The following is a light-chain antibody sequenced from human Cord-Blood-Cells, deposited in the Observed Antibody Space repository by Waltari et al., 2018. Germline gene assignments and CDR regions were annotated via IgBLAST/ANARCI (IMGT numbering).Light chain of an antibody. V-gene: IGLV2-23*01. Sequence: QSALSQPASVSGSPGQSITISCTGTSSDVGSYNLVSWYQQPPGTAPKLMIQEGSTRSWGASNRFSCCKSDNAASLTIAGLQAEDEAYYYGCSYAGSSTFVFGGGTKLTVL. CDR1: SSDVGSYNL. CDR3: CSYAGSSTFV. J-gene: IGLJ3*02. CDR2: EGS.